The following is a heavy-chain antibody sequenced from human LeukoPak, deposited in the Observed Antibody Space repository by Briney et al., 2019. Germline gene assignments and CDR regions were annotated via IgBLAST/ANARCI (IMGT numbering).Heavy chain of an antibody. J-gene: IGHJ6*02. V-gene: IGHV3-30*18. D-gene: IGHD3-16*02. CDR3: AKDIMITFGGVIGYYYYGMDV. Sequence: GGSLRLFCAASGFTFSSYGMHWVRQAPGKGLEWVAVISYDGSNKYYADSVKGRFTISRDNSKNTLYLQMNSLRAEDTAVYYCAKDIMITFGGVIGYYYYGMDVWGQGTTVTVSS. CDR2: ISYDGSNK. CDR1: GFTFSSYG.